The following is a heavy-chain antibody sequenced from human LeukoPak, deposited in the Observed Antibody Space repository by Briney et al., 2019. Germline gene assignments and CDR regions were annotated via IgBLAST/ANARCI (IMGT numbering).Heavy chain of an antibody. CDR2: INHSGST. CDR3: ARLQGQKLVYYYDYMDV. CDR1: GGAFSGYS. D-gene: IGHD6-13*01. Sequence: TSETLSLTCAVYGGAFSGYSWSWIRPPPGEGLGWVGEINHSGSTNYNPSLKSRVTISVDTSNNQFSLKLSSVTAADTAVYYCARLQGQKLVYYYDYMDVWGKGTTVTISS. V-gene: IGHV4-34*01. J-gene: IGHJ6*03.